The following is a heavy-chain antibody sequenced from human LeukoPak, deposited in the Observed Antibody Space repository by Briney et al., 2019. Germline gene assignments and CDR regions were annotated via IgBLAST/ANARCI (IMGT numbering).Heavy chain of an antibody. CDR1: GFTFNIYT. Sequence: GGSLRLSCAASGFTFNIYTMTWVRQAPGKGLEWVSSICSSSGYIYYADSVKGRFTISRDNDKNSVYLQMNSLRAEDTAVYYCARYCSSSAFDIWGQGTMVTVSS. CDR3: ARYCSSSAFDI. V-gene: IGHV3-21*01. D-gene: IGHD2-15*01. J-gene: IGHJ3*02. CDR2: ICSSSGYI.